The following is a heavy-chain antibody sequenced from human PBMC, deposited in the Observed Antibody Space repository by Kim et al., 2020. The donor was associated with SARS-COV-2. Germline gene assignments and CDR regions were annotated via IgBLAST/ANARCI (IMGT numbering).Heavy chain of an antibody. Sequence: SETLSLTCAVSGASMSGYSSWIRQPPGKSPEWIAYVYHTGSASYNPSLKSRATMSIDTSTKHISLKLTSLTAADTAIYYCARLDYGDYNEAFDLWGPGTLVTVSS. CDR1: GASMSGYS. V-gene: IGHV4-59*08. D-gene: IGHD4-17*01. CDR3: ARLDYGDYNEAFDL. J-gene: IGHJ3*01. CDR2: VYHTGSA.